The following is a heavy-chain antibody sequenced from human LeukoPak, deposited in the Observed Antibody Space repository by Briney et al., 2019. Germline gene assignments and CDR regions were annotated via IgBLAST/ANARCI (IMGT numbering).Heavy chain of an antibody. J-gene: IGHJ3*02. D-gene: IGHD6-13*01. CDR3: ARSSRWFGDAFDI. Sequence: SETLSLTCTVSGFTISNYYLSWVRQAPGKGLEWMGDVFYSGSTNYYAYLMRRGFILLDTSKKKLSLMLISVTAADTAVYYCARSSRWFGDAFDIWGQETMVTVSS. CDR2: VFYSGST. CDR1: GFTISNYY. V-gene: IGHV4-59*01.